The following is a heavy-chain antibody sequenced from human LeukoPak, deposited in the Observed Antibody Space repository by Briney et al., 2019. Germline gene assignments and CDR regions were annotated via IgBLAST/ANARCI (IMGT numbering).Heavy chain of an antibody. Sequence: HGASVKVSCKASGGTFSSYAISWVRQAPGQGLEWMGGIIPIFGTANYAQKFQGRVTITTDESTSTAYMELSSLRSEDTAVYYCARDCGGDTLCPFDYWGQGTLVTVSS. CDR1: GGTFSSYA. CDR2: IIPIFGTA. D-gene: IGHD2-21*02. CDR3: ARDCGGDTLCPFDY. V-gene: IGHV1-69*05. J-gene: IGHJ4*02.